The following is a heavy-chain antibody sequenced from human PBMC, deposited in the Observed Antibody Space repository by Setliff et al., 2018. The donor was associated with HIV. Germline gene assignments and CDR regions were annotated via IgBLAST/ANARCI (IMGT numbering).Heavy chain of an antibody. CDR3: ILLGMHGAFDI. J-gene: IGHJ3*02. Sequence: PGGSLRLSCAASGFNFSSHTMNWIRQAPGKGLEWVSSISSTGTYIYYADSMKGRFTISRDNAKNSLYLQMNSLRADDTAVYYCILLGMHGAFDIWGQGTMVTVSS. V-gene: IGHV3-21*01. D-gene: IGHD7-27*01. CDR2: ISSTGTYI. CDR1: GFNFSSHT.